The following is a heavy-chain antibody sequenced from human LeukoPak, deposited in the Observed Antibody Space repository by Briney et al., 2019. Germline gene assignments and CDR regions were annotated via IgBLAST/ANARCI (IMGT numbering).Heavy chain of an antibody. V-gene: IGHV4-59*08. D-gene: IGHD1-14*01. Sequence: SETLSLTCTVSGGSISSYYWSWIRQPPGKGLEWIGYIYYSGSTNYNPSLKSRVTISVDTSKNQFSLKLSSVTAADTAMYYCAGHLTGDYFDYWGQGTLVTVSS. CDR2: IYYSGST. J-gene: IGHJ4*02. CDR1: GGSISSYY. CDR3: AGHLTGDYFDY.